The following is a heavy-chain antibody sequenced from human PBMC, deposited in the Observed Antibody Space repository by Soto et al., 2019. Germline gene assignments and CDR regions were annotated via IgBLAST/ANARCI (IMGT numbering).Heavy chain of an antibody. CDR3: ARDLASMVRGVITYYGMDV. CDR2: INPSGGST. Sequence: GASVKVSCKASGYTFTSYYMHWVRQAPGQGLEWMGIINPSGGSTRYAQKFQGRVTMTRDTATSTVYMELSSLRSEDTAVYYCARDLASMVRGVITYYGMDVWGQGTTVTVSS. V-gene: IGHV1-46*01. D-gene: IGHD3-10*01. J-gene: IGHJ6*02. CDR1: GYTFTSYY.